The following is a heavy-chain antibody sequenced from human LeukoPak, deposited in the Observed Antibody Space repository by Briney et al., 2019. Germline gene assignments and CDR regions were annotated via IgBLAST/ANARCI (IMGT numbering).Heavy chain of an antibody. J-gene: IGHJ4*02. V-gene: IGHV3-30*18. Sequence: GGSLRLSCAASGFTLSSYAMSWVRQAPGKGLEWVAVISYDGSNKYYADSVKGRFTISRDNSKNTLHLQMDSLRAEDTAVYYCAKMGGGIAAAGTAYWGQGTLVTVSS. CDR2: ISYDGSNK. CDR1: GFTLSSYA. D-gene: IGHD6-13*01. CDR3: AKMGGGIAAAGTAY.